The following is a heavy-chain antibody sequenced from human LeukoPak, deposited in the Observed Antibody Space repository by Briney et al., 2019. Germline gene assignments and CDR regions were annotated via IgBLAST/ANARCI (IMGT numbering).Heavy chain of an antibody. Sequence: GGSLRLSCAASGFTFINYYMTWVRQAPGKGLEWVATIKVDGSQKHYVDSVRGRFTISRDNAKNSLFLQMNSLRAEDTAVYYCARAFRATGLYYFDYWGQGTLVTVSS. CDR1: GFTFINYY. CDR3: ARAFRATGLYYFDY. D-gene: IGHD1-26*01. J-gene: IGHJ4*02. CDR2: IKVDGSQK. V-gene: IGHV3-7*03.